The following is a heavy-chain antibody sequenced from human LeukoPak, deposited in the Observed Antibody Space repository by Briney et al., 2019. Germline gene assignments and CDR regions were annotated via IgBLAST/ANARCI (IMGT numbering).Heavy chain of an antibody. CDR2: ISGSGGST. D-gene: IGHD3-10*01. Sequence: GGSLRLSCAASGFTFSSYAMSWVRQAPGKGLEWVSAISGSGGSTYYADSVKGRFTISRDNSKNTLYLQMNSLRAEDTAVYYCAKATPWYSNYGSGSYYNYYYYYYGMDVWGQGTTVTVSS. CDR1: GFTFSSYA. J-gene: IGHJ6*02. V-gene: IGHV3-23*01. CDR3: AKATPWYSNYGSGSYYNYYYYYYGMDV.